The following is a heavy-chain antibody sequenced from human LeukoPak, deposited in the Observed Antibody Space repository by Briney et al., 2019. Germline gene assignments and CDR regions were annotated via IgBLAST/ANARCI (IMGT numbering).Heavy chain of an antibody. CDR2: IYSGGST. CDR3: ARHYYYDSSGYYSYLDY. J-gene: IGHJ4*02. V-gene: IGHV3-66*04. Sequence: EGSLRLSCAASGFTVSSNYMSWVRQAPGKGLEWVSVIYSGGSTYYADSVKGRFTISRDNSKNTLYLQMNSLRAEDTAVYYCARHYYYDSSGYYSYLDYWGQGTLVTVSS. CDR1: GFTVSSNY. D-gene: IGHD3-22*01.